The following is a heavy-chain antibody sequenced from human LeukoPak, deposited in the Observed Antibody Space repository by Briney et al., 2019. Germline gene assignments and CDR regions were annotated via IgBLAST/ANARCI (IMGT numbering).Heavy chain of an antibody. Sequence: PSETLSLTCAVYGGSFSGYYWSWIRQPPGKGLEWIGEINHSGSTNYNPSLKSRVTISVDTSKNQFSLKLSSVTAADTAVYYCARDPYSSGWYGDGRPNWFDPWGQGTLVTVSS. CDR2: INHSGST. CDR1: GGSFSGYY. CDR3: ARDPYSSGWYGDGRPNWFDP. J-gene: IGHJ5*02. V-gene: IGHV4-34*01. D-gene: IGHD6-19*01.